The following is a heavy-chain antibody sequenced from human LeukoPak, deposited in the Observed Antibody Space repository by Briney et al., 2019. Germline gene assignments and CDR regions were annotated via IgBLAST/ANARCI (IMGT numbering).Heavy chain of an antibody. CDR1: GGSISSYY. V-gene: IGHV4-4*07. D-gene: IGHD3-22*01. CDR2: IYTSGST. Sequence: KPSETLSLTCTVSGGSISSYYWSWLRQPAGKGLEWIGRIYTSGSTNYNPSLKSRVTMSVDTSKNQFSLKLSSVTAADTAVYYCAREAYYYDSSGYYWDYWGQGTLVTVSS. CDR3: AREAYYYDSSGYYWDY. J-gene: IGHJ4*02.